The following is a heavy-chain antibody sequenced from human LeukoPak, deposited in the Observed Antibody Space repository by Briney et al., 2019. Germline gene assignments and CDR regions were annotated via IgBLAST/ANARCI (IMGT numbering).Heavy chain of an antibody. V-gene: IGHV3-21*01. CDR3: AITQPDYYDSSGYYLVDYYYGMDV. CDR1: GFTFSIYS. J-gene: IGHJ6*02. CDR2: ITSSSNYI. D-gene: IGHD3-22*01. Sequence: GGSLRLSCAASGFTFSIYSMNWVRQAPGKGLEWLSSITSSSNYIYYADSVKGRFTISRDNAKNSLYLQMNSLRAEDTAVYYCAITQPDYYDSSGYYLVDYYYGMDVWGQGTTVTVSS.